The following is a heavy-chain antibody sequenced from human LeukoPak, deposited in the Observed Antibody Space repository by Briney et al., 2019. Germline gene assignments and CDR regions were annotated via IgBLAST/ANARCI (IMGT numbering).Heavy chain of an antibody. V-gene: IGHV4-30-2*01. CDR2: IYHSGST. CDR1: GGSISSGGYY. J-gene: IGHJ4*02. CDR3: ARHGSSSWYGDYFDY. D-gene: IGHD6-13*01. Sequence: PSETLSLTCTVSGGSISSGGYYWSWIRQPPGKGLEWIGYIYHSGSTYYNPSLKSRVTISVDRSKNQFSLKLSSVTAADTAVYYCARHGSSSWYGDYFDYWGQGTLVTVSS.